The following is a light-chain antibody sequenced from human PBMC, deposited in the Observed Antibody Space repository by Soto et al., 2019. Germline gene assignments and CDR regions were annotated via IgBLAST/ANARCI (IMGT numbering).Light chain of an antibody. CDR1: SFNIGNNY. CDR2: DNN. CDR3: GTWDSSLSIGV. Sequence: QSVLTQPPSVSAAPGQKVTISCSGSSFNIGNNYVSWYQHLPGTAPKLLIYDNNARPSGIPDRFSASKSGTSAALDITGLQTGDEADYYCGTWDSSLSIGVFGTGTKVTVL. J-gene: IGLJ1*01. V-gene: IGLV1-51*01.